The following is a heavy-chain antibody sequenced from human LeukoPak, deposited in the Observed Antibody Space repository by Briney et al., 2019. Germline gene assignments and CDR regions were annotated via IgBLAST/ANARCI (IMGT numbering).Heavy chain of an antibody. J-gene: IGHJ4*02. V-gene: IGHV3-21*01. CDR3: ARDAGADY. CDR1: KFTFYIHA. CDR2: LSSSSCSI. D-gene: IGHD7-27*01. Sequence: KPGESLRLSCAASKFTFYIHAFHWVRQAPGKGLEWVSCLSSSSCSIYYADSVKGRFSISRDRAKNSLYLQMNSLRAEDTAVYYCARDAGADYWGQGTLVTVSS.